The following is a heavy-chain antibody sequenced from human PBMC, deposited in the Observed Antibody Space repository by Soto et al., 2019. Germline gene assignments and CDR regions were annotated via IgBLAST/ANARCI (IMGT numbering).Heavy chain of an antibody. V-gene: IGHV1-46*01. CDR1: RYTITSRS. Sequence: KECRYTITSRSRRSPRQAHGKGLEWMGIINPSGGSTSYAQKFQGRVTMTRDTSTSTVYMELSSLRSEDTAVYYCARERWASGMDVWGQGTSVTVSS. CDR2: INPSGGST. CDR3: ARERWASGMDV. J-gene: IGHJ6*02. D-gene: IGHD1-26*01.